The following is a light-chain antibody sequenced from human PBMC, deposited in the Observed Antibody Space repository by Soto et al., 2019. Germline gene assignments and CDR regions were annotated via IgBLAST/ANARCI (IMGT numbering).Light chain of an antibody. Sequence: EIVLTQSPGTLSLSPGERATLSCRASQSVSSSYLAWYQQKPGQAPRLLIYGASNRATGIPDRFSGSGSGTDFTLTISRLEPEDFATYYCQQYYSYPRTFGQGTKVDIK. J-gene: IGKJ1*01. CDR3: QQYYSYPRT. V-gene: IGKV3-20*01. CDR1: QSVSSSY. CDR2: GAS.